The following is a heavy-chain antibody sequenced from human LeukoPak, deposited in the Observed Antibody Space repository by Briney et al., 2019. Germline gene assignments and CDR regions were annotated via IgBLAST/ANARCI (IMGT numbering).Heavy chain of an antibody. Sequence: PGGSLRLSCAASGFTFSNNWMYWVRQAPGRGLVWVSRINSDGSSIAYADSVKGRFTISRDNAKNTLFLQMNSLTVEDTAMYYCAKDLSWGATDYWGQGTLVTVSS. CDR1: GFTFSNNW. CDR3: AKDLSWGATDY. CDR2: INSDGSSI. V-gene: IGHV3-74*01. J-gene: IGHJ4*02. D-gene: IGHD6-13*01.